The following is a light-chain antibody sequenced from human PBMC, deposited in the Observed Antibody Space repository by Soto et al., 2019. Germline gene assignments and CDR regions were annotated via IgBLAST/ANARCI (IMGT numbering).Light chain of an antibody. Sequence: QSVLTQPASVSGSPGQSITISCAGTSSDVETSNIVSWYQHHPGKAPKVIIYEVNKRPSGVSDRFSGSRSGNTASLTISGLTAEDEADYYCCLYVGSSTLVIVGGTKLTV. CDR1: SSDVETSNI. J-gene: IGLJ2*01. V-gene: IGLV2-23*02. CDR3: CLYVGSSTLV. CDR2: EVN.